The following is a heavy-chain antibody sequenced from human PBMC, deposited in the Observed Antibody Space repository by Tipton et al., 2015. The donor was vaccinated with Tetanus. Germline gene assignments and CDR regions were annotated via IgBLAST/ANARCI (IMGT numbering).Heavy chain of an antibody. CDR2: IWYDGSNK. J-gene: IGHJ4*02. V-gene: IGHV3-33*01. CDR1: GFTFSSYG. D-gene: IGHD2-21*01. Sequence: FLRLSCAASGFTFSSYGMHWVRQAPGKGLEWVAVIWYDGSNKYYADSVKGRFTISRDNSKNTLYLQMNSLRAEDTAVYYCARGTSRIVYYFDYWGQGTLVTVSS. CDR3: ARGTSRIVYYFDY.